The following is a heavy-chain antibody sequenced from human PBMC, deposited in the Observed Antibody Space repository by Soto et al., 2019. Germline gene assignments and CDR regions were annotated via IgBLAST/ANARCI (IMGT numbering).Heavy chain of an antibody. Sequence: GGSLRLSCAASGFTFSSYSMNWVRQAPGKGLEWVSYISSSSSTIYYADPVKGRFTISRDNAKNSLYLQMNSLRDEDTAVYYCARAGYGDYGNYYYGMDVWGQGTTVTVS. CDR2: ISSSSSTI. CDR1: GFTFSSYS. J-gene: IGHJ6*02. CDR3: ARAGYGDYGNYYYGMDV. D-gene: IGHD4-17*01. V-gene: IGHV3-48*02.